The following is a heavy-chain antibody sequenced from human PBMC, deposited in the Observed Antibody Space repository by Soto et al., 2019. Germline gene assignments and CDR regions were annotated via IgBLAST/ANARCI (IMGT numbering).Heavy chain of an antibody. V-gene: IGHV3-23*01. J-gene: IGHJ4*02. Sequence: GGSLRLYCAASGFTFSSYPMSWVRQAPGQGLEWVSGIVASGGITYYADSVKGRFTISRDNSKNTLYLQMNSLRAEDTAVYYCAKNSAATIRVGYDYWGQGTLVTVAS. D-gene: IGHD5-12*01. CDR2: IVASGGIT. CDR3: AKNSAATIRVGYDY. CDR1: GFTFSSYP.